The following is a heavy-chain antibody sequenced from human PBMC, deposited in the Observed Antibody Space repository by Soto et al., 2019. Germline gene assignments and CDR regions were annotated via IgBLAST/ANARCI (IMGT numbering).Heavy chain of an antibody. Sequence: SETLSLTCTVSGGSISGYYWSWIRQPPGKGLEWIGYIYYSGSTNYNPSLKSRVTISVDTSKNQFSLKLSSVTAADTAVYYCARGPPGYYDSSGYYYWFDPWGQGTLVTVSS. CDR2: IYYSGST. D-gene: IGHD3-22*01. CDR3: ARGPPGYYDSSGYYYWFDP. J-gene: IGHJ5*02. V-gene: IGHV4-59*13. CDR1: GGSISGYY.